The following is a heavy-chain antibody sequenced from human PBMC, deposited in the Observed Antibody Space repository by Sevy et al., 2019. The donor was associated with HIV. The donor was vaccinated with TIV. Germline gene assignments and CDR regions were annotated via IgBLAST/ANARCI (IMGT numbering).Heavy chain of an antibody. Sequence: SETLSLTCTVSGGSISSYYWNWIRQSPGKGLEWIGYIYYTGSTNYNPSLKSRVTISVDTSKNQFSLKLSSVTAADTAVYYCARGGSTVRWFDPWGQGTLVTVSS. CDR1: GGSISSYY. CDR3: ARGGSTVRWFDP. D-gene: IGHD4-4*01. CDR2: IYYTGST. J-gene: IGHJ5*02. V-gene: IGHV4-59*12.